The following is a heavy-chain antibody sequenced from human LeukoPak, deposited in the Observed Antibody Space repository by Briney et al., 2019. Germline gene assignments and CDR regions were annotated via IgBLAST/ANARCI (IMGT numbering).Heavy chain of an antibody. CDR1: GYTFTDYF. CDR2: INPNSGGT. V-gene: IGHV1-2*02. J-gene: IGHJ4*02. D-gene: IGHD6-13*01. Sequence: ASVKVSCRASGYTFTDYFIHWVRQAPGQGLEWMGWINPNSGGTNYAQKFQGRVTMTRDTSISTAYMELSRLRSDDTAVYYCARASRLEQQLRAGGYWGQGTLVTVSS. CDR3: ARASRLEQQLRAGGY.